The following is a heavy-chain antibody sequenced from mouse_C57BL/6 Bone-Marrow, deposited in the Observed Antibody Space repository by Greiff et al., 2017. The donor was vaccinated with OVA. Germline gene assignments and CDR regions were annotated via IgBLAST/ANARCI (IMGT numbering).Heavy chain of an antibody. V-gene: IGHV5-6*01. D-gene: IGHD1-1*01. CDR3: ARPYGSSSNWYFDV. Sequence: EVHLVESGGDLVKPGGSLKLSCAASGFTFSSYGMSWVRQTPDKRLEWVATISSGGSYTYYPDSVKGRFTISRDNAKNTLYLQMSSLKSEDTAMYYCARPYGSSSNWYFDVWGTGTTVTVSS. CDR1: GFTFSSYG. J-gene: IGHJ1*03. CDR2: ISSGGSYT.